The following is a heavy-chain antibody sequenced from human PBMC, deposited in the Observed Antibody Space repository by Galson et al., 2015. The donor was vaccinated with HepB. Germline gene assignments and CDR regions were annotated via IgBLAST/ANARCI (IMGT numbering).Heavy chain of an antibody. Sequence: SLRLSCAASGFTFSSSAMHWVRKAPGKGLEWVAVISYDGSNKYYADSVKGRFTISRDNSKNTLYLQMNSLRAEDTAVYYCARGGLLLTWELLHEAGWFDYWGQGTLVTVSS. D-gene: IGHD1-26*01. CDR1: GFTFSSSA. J-gene: IGHJ4*02. CDR2: ISYDGSNK. CDR3: ARGGLLLTWELLHEAGWFDY. V-gene: IGHV3-30*04.